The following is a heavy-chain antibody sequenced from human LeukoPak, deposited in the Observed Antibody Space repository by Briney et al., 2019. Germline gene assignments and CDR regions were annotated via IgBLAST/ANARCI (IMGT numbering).Heavy chain of an antibody. CDR1: GFTFSSYG. CDR3: ARVGIQLWSNLDC. V-gene: IGHV3-33*01. CDR2: IWYDGSNK. J-gene: IGHJ4*02. D-gene: IGHD5-18*01. Sequence: PGGSLRLSCAASGFTFSSYGMHWVRQAPGKGLEWVAVIWYDGSNKYYADSVKGRFTISRDNSKNTLYLQMNSLRAEDTAVYYCARVGIQLWSNLDCWGQGTLVTVSS.